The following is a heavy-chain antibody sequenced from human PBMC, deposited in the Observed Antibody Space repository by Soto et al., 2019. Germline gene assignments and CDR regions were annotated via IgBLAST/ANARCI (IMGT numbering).Heavy chain of an antibody. Sequence: SETLSLTCTVSGGSISSGGYYWSWIRQHPGKGLEWIGYIYYSGSTYYNPSLKSRVTISVDTSKNQFSLKLSSVTAADTAVYYCARRTAAGSYYGMDVWGQGTTVTVSS. D-gene: IGHD6-13*01. V-gene: IGHV4-31*03. CDR2: IYYSGST. CDR3: ARRTAAGSYYGMDV. J-gene: IGHJ6*02. CDR1: GGSISSGGYY.